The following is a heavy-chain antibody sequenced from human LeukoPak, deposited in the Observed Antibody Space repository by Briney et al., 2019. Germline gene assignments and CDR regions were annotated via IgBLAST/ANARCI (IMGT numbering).Heavy chain of an antibody. V-gene: IGHV3-21*01. CDR3: ARGLIPGVTRGYYYYYMDV. Sequence: PGGSLRLSCAASGFTFSSYGMSWVRQAPGKGLEWVSSISSSSSYIYYADSVKGRFTISRDNAKNSLYLQMNSLRAEDTAVYYCARGLIPGVTRGYYYYYMDVWGKGTTVTVSS. D-gene: IGHD2-21*02. CDR1: GFTFSSYG. CDR2: ISSSSSYI. J-gene: IGHJ6*03.